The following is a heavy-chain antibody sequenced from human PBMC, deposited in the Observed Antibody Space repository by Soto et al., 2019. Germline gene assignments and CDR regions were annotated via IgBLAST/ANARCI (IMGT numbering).Heavy chain of an antibody. CDR1: GFTFSTSA. D-gene: IGHD1-1*01. V-gene: IGHV3-23*01. J-gene: IGHJ4*02. Sequence: EVQLLESGGGLVQPGGSLRLSCAASGFTFSTSAMGWVRQGPGKGLERVSLISGNSRNTYYADSVKGRFTISRDNSKNTLYLQLNSLRAEDAAVYYCATQDFRGPTGTTWGQGTLVTVSS. CDR3: ATQDFRGPTGTT. CDR2: ISGNSRNT.